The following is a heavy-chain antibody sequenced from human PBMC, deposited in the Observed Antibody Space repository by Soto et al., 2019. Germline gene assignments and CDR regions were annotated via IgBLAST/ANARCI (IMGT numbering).Heavy chain of an antibody. Sequence: GGSLRLSWAASGFTFSSYAMSWVRQAPGKGLEWVSAISGSGGSTYYADSVKGRFTISRDNSKDTLYLQMNSLRVDDTALYYCAKEVAFVGPGGQASWGKGTLVTVSS. CDR1: GFTFSSYA. CDR3: AKEVAFVGPGGQAS. V-gene: IGHV3-23*01. D-gene: IGHD1-26*01. CDR2: ISGSGGST. J-gene: IGHJ5*02.